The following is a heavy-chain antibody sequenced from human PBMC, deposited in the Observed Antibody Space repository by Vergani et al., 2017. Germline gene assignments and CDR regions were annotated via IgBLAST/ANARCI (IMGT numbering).Heavy chain of an antibody. D-gene: IGHD3-22*01. CDR2: IRYDGSNK. CDR1: GFTFSSYG. CDR3: ARAPNYYDSSGYLFGAFDI. Sequence: QVQLVESGGGVVQPGGSLRLSCAASGFTFSSYGLHWVRQAPGKGLEWVAFIRYDGSNKYYADSVKGRFTISRDNSKNTLYLQMNSLSAEDTAVYYCARAPNYYDSSGYLFGAFDIWGQGTMVTVSS. V-gene: IGHV3-30*02. J-gene: IGHJ3*02.